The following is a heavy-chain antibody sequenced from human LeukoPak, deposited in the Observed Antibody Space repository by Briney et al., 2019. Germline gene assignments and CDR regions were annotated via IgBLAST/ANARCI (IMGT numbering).Heavy chain of an antibody. CDR1: GFTFSSYS. J-gene: IGHJ4*02. D-gene: IGHD3-16*02. V-gene: IGHV3-21*01. CDR3: ARASPRGRRITFGGVIV. Sequence: GGSLRLSCAASGFTFSSYSMNWVRQAPGKGLEWVSSISSSSSYIYYADSVKGRFTISRDNAKNSLYLQMNSLRAEDTAVYYCARASPRGRRITFGGVIVWGQGTLVTVSS. CDR2: ISSSSSYI.